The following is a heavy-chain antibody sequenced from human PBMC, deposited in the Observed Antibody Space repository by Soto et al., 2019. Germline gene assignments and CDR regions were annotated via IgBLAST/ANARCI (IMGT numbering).Heavy chain of an antibody. CDR3: AKDLSVLYSSGASYGMDV. D-gene: IGHD6-19*01. CDR2: ISYDGSNK. CDR1: GFTFSSYG. J-gene: IGHJ6*02. V-gene: IGHV3-30*18. Sequence: QVQLVESGGGVVQPGRSLRLSCAASGFTFSSYGMHWVRQAPGKGLEWVAVISYDGSNKYYADSVKGRFTISRDNSKNTLYLQMNSLRAEDTAVYYCAKDLSVLYSSGASYGMDVWGQGTTVTVSS.